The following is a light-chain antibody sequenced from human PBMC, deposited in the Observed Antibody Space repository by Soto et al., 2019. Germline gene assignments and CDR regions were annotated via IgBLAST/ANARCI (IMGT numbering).Light chain of an antibody. CDR1: QSVSSY. Sequence: EIVLTQSPATLSLSPGERATLSCRASQSVSSYLAWYQQKPGQAPRLLISGASTRATGIPARFSGSGSGTELNLKIRSLQYEDVEVYYCQQNNNWQVVGTGTKVDIK. V-gene: IGKV3-15*01. J-gene: IGKJ3*01. CDR3: QQNNNWQV. CDR2: GAS.